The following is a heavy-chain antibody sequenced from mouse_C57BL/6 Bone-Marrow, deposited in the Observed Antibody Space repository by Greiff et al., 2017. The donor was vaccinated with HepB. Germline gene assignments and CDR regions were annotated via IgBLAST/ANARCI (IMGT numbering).Heavy chain of an antibody. J-gene: IGHJ4*01. Sequence: DVQLVESGGGLVQPGGSMKLSCVASGFTFSNYWMNWVRQSPEKGLEWVAQIRLKSDNYATHYAESVKGRFTISRDDSKSSVYLQMNNLRAEDTGIYYCTITTVVATGDYAMDYWGQGTSVTVSS. CDR3: TITTVVATGDYAMDY. V-gene: IGHV6-3*01. CDR2: IRLKSDNYAT. D-gene: IGHD1-1*01. CDR1: GFTFSNYW.